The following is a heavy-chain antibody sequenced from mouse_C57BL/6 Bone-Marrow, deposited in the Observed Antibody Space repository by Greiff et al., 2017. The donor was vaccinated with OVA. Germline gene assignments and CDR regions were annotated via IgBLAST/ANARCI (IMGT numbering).Heavy chain of an antibody. D-gene: IGHD2-14*01. Sequence: QVQLKQSGAELVKPGASVKMSCKASGYTFTSYWITWVKQRPGQGLEWIGDIYPGSGSTNYNEKFKSKATLTVDTSSSTAYMQLSSLTSEDSAVYYCAGVPGAYWGQGTLVTVSA. V-gene: IGHV1-55*01. CDR3: AGVPGAY. CDR2: IYPGSGST. J-gene: IGHJ3*01. CDR1: GYTFTSYW.